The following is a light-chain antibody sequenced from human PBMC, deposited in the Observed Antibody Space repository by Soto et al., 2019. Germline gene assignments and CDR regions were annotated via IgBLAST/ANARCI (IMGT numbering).Light chain of an antibody. CDR1: QNISSY. J-gene: IGKJ5*01. Sequence: IVLTQSPAPLSLSPGKRATLSCRASQNISSYLIWYQQKPGQAPRLLIYDVSNRATGIPARFSGSWSGTDFTLAISSLEPEDVSMYYCQQYGSASITFGQGTRLEIK. CDR3: QQYGSASIT. CDR2: DVS. V-gene: IGKV3-11*01.